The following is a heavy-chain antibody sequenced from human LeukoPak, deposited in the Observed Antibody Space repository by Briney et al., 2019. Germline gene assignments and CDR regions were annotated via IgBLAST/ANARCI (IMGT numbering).Heavy chain of an antibody. CDR3: ARDWAGGSGRFDY. D-gene: IGHD1-26*01. Sequence: SVKLSCTASGGTFSSYAISWVRQAPGQGLEWMGRIIPILGIANYAQKFQGRVTITADKSTSTAYMELSSLRSEDTAVYYCARDWAGGSGRFDYWGQGTLVTVSS. CDR2: IIPILGIA. V-gene: IGHV1-69*04. CDR1: GGTFSSYA. J-gene: IGHJ4*02.